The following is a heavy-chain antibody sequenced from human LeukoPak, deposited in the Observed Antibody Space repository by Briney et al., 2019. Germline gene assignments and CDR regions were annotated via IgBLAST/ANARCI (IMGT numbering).Heavy chain of an antibody. CDR3: ARRYFDY. J-gene: IGHJ4*02. Sequence: GRSLRLSCAASGFTFSSYAMHWVRQAPGKGLEWVANIKQDGSEKYYVDSVKGRFTISRDNAKNSLYLQMNSLRAEDTAVYYCARRYFDYWGQGTLVTVSS. D-gene: IGHD2-15*01. CDR1: GFTFSSYA. V-gene: IGHV3-7*01. CDR2: IKQDGSEK.